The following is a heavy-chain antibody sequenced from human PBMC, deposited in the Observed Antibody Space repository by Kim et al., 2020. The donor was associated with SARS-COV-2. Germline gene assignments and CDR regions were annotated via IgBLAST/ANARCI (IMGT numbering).Heavy chain of an antibody. Sequence: ASVKVSCKASGYTFSNYAMHWVRQAPGQRLEWMGWINAGSGNTEYSQKFQGRLIITRDTSASTAYMELSSLRSEDTAVYYCARGGAVLRFLEWLSSDFDYWGQGTLVTVSS. D-gene: IGHD3-3*01. CDR2: INAGSGNT. CDR3: ARGGAVLRFLEWLSSDFDY. J-gene: IGHJ4*02. CDR1: GYTFSNYA. V-gene: IGHV1-3*01.